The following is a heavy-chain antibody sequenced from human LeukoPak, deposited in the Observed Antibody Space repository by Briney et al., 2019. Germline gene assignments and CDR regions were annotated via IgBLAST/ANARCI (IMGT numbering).Heavy chain of an antibody. Sequence: SETLSLTCAVYGGSFSGYYWSGIRQPPGKGLEWIGEINHSGSTNYNPSLKSRVTISVDTSKNQFSLKLSSVTAADTAVYYCARGLGGSFYFDYWGQGTLVTVSS. V-gene: IGHV4-34*01. J-gene: IGHJ4*02. D-gene: IGHD1-26*01. CDR2: INHSGST. CDR1: GGSFSGYY. CDR3: ARGLGGSFYFDY.